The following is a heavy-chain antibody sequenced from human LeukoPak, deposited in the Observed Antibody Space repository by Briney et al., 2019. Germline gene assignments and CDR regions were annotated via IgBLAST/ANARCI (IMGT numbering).Heavy chain of an antibody. CDR2: IHPNSGGT. V-gene: IGHV1-2*02. Sequence: ASVKVSCKASGYTFTGYYMHWVRQAPGQGLEWMGWIHPNSGGTNYAQKFQGRVTMTRDTSISTAYMELSRLRSDDTAVYYCARDRGYRGYVGWTGGIYYFDYWGQGALVTVSS. CDR3: ARDRGYRGYVGWTGGIYYFDY. CDR1: GYTFTGYY. J-gene: IGHJ4*02. D-gene: IGHD3/OR15-3a*01.